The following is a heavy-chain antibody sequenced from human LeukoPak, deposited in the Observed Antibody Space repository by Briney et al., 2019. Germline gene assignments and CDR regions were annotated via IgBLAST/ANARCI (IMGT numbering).Heavy chain of an antibody. CDR1: GGSISSSSYY. J-gene: IGHJ4*02. V-gene: IGHV4-39*07. CDR2: IYYSGST. CDR3: ASGKYCYDSSGYNFDY. Sequence: PSETLSLTCTVSGGSISSSSYYWGWIRQPPGKGLEWIGSIYYSGSTYYNPSLKSRVTISVDKSKNQFSLKLSSVTAADTAVYYCASGKYCYDSSGYNFDYWGQGTLVTVSS. D-gene: IGHD3-22*01.